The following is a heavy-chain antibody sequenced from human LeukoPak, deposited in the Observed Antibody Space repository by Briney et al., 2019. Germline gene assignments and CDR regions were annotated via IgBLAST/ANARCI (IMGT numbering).Heavy chain of an antibody. V-gene: IGHV3-74*01. CDR3: AREQGYYSVPGY. J-gene: IGHJ4*02. D-gene: IGHD3-22*01. CDR1: GFTFSRYW. Sequence: GGYLRLSCAASGFTFSRYWMHWVRQAPGKGPVWVSRIRSDGSSTDYADSVKGRFTISRDNAKNTLYLQMNSLRAEDTAVYYCAREQGYYSVPGYWGQGTQVTVSS. CDR2: IRSDGSST.